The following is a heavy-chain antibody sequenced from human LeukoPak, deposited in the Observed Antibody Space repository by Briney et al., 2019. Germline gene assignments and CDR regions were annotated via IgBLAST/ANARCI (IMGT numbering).Heavy chain of an antibody. CDR3: ARVNINNWHSCDY. CDR2: IYRSGSP. D-gene: IGHD1-1*01. J-gene: IGHJ4*02. CDR1: GGSISSNNW. Sequence: SETLSLTCAVSGGSISSNNWWGWVRQPPGRGLEWIGEIYRSGSPNYNPSLKSRVTISVDKSRNHFSLNLSSVTAADTAVYYCARVNINNWHSCDYWGQGTLVTVSS. V-gene: IGHV4-4*02.